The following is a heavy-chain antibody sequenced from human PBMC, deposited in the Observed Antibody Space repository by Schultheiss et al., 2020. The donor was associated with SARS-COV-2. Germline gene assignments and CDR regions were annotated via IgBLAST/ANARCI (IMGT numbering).Heavy chain of an antibody. CDR2: IYHSGST. CDR3: ARDMADYYYGMDV. J-gene: IGHJ6*02. CDR1: GYSISSGYY. V-gene: IGHV4-38-2*02. Sequence: SETLSLTCTVSGYSISSGYYWGWIRQPPGKGLEWIGSIYHSGSTYYNPSLKSRVTISVDTSKNQFSLKLSFVTAADTAVYYCARDMADYYYGMDVWGQGTTVTVSS. D-gene: IGHD5-24*01.